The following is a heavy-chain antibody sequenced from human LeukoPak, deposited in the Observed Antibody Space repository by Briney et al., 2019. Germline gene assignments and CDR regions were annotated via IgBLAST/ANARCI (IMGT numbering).Heavy chain of an antibody. CDR2: ISAYNGNT. CDR3: ARVYGSGSGWDSYYYYMDV. D-gene: IGHD3-10*01. CDR1: GYTFTSYG. J-gene: IGHJ6*03. V-gene: IGHV1-18*01. Sequence: ASVKVSCKACGYTFTSYGISWVRQAPGQGLEWMGWISAYNGNTNYAQKLQGRVTMTTDTSTSTAYMELRSLRSDDTAVYYCARVYGSGSGWDSYYYYMDVWGKGTTVTISS.